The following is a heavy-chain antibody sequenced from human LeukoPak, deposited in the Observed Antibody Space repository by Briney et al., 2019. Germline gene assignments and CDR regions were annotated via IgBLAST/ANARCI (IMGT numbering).Heavy chain of an antibody. J-gene: IGHJ4*02. Sequence: GGSLRLSCAASGFTFSSYAMNWVRQAPRKGLEWDSAISGSAGSTYYADSVKGQFTISRDNSKNTLYLQMNSLRAEDTAVYYCAKAEYYYDSTGYRPQYYFDYWGQGTLVTVSS. CDR3: AKAEYYYDSTGYRPQYYFDY. CDR1: GFTFSSYA. V-gene: IGHV3-23*01. D-gene: IGHD3-22*01. CDR2: ISGSAGST.